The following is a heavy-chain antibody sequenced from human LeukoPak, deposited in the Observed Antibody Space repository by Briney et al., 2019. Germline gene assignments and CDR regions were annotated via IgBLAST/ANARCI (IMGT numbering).Heavy chain of an antibody. CDR3: TRAYYDILTGYKRGRSFDI. CDR2: IRSKAYGGTT. Sequence: GGSLRLSCIASGFTFGDYAMSWFRQAPGKGLEWVGFIRSKAYGGTTEYAASVNGRFTISRDDSKSIAYLQMNSLKTEDTAVYYCTRAYYDILTGYKRGRSFDIWGQGTMVTVSS. V-gene: IGHV3-49*03. J-gene: IGHJ3*02. CDR1: GFTFGDYA. D-gene: IGHD3-9*01.